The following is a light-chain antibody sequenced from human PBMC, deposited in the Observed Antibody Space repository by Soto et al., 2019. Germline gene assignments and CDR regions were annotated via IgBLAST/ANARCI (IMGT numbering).Light chain of an antibody. CDR2: WGS. Sequence: DIVMTQSPLSLPVTPGEPASISCRSSQSLLHSSGNNYLDWYVQKPGQSPQLLIYWGSNRASGVPDRFSGSGSGTDFTLKISSVEADDVGIYYCMQGQHTPITFGQGTRLEIK. V-gene: IGKV2-28*01. CDR3: MQGQHTPIT. CDR1: QSLLHSSGNNY. J-gene: IGKJ5*01.